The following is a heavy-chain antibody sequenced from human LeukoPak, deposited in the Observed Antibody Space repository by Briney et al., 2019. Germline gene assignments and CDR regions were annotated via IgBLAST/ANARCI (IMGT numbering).Heavy chain of an antibody. CDR3: ARRQYCGSTTCYNETYYFDY. Sequence: SETLSLTCTVSGGSISSSSYYWGWIRQPPGKGLEWIGSIHYSGSSYYNPSLKSRVTISVDTSKNQFSLKPSSVTAADTAVYYCARRQYCGSTTCYNETYYFDYWGQGTLVTVSS. V-gene: IGHV4-39*01. CDR1: GGSISSSSYY. J-gene: IGHJ4*02. CDR2: IHYSGSS. D-gene: IGHD2-2*02.